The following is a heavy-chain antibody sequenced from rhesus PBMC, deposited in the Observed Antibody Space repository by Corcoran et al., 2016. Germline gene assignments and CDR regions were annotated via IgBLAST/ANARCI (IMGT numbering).Heavy chain of an antibody. V-gene: IGHV4S7*01. CDR2: IYGGSGST. Sequence: QVQLQESGPGLVKPSETPSLTCAVSGGPIRDSSYWSWLRQPPGKGLEWIGQIYGGSGSTYYNPSRKSRVTVSKDTSKNQFSLKLSSVTSADTAVYYCARDARGSNCDYWGQGVLVTVSS. CDR1: GGPIRDSSY. D-gene: IGHD4-29*01. J-gene: IGHJ4*01. CDR3: ARDARGSNCDY.